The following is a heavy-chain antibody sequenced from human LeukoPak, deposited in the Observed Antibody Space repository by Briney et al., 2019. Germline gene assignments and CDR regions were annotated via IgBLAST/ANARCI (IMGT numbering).Heavy chain of an antibody. CDR1: GFIFSNDG. CDR3: VRDPSGSGFAFDS. D-gene: IGHD1-1*01. V-gene: IGHV3-33*01. J-gene: IGHJ4*02. Sequence: PGRSLRLSCAASGFIFSNDGMHWVRQAPGKGLEWVAFIWFDGSNKHYADSVKGRFTISRDNSEDTLYLQMNSLRAEDTAVYYCVRDPSGSGFAFDSWGQGALVTVSS. CDR2: IWFDGSNK.